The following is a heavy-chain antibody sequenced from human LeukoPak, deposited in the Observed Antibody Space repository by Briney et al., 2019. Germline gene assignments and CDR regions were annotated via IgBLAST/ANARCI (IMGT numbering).Heavy chain of an antibody. D-gene: IGHD1-26*01. Sequence: GGSLRLSCAASGFIFRTYWMSWVRQAPGKGLEWVSAISGSGGSTYYADSVKGRFTISRDNSKNTLYLQMNSLRAEDTAVYYCAKRSGSYYGDLDYWGQGTLVTVSS. CDR2: ISGSGGST. J-gene: IGHJ4*02. CDR3: AKRSGSYYGDLDY. CDR1: GFIFRTYW. V-gene: IGHV3-23*01.